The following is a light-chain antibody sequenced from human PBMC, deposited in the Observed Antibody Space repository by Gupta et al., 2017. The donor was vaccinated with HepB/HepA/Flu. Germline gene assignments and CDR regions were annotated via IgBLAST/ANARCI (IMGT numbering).Light chain of an antibody. CDR3: QQNKSASIFT. V-gene: IGKV1-5*03. Sequence: DIQMTQSPSTLSASIGDRVTITCRASQSISTWLAWYQQKPGRAPKLLIYKASSLEGGVPSRFSGSGSGTEFTLTISSRQPDDSATYYCQQNKSASIFTFGQGTKVEIK. J-gene: IGKJ1*01. CDR2: KAS. CDR1: QSISTW.